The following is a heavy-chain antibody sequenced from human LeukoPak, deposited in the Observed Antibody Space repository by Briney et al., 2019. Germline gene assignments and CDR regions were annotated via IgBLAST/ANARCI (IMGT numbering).Heavy chain of an antibody. J-gene: IGHJ4*02. Sequence: ASVKVSCKASGYTFTSYYMHWVRQAPGQGLEWMGIINPSGGSTSYAQKFQGRVTMTRDTSTSTVYMELSSLRSEDTAVYYCARALTLVRPHAITMDVLGYWGQGTLVSVSS. CDR3: ARALTLVRPHAITMDVLGY. V-gene: IGHV1-46*01. CDR1: GYTFTSYY. D-gene: IGHD3-10*01. CDR2: INPSGGST.